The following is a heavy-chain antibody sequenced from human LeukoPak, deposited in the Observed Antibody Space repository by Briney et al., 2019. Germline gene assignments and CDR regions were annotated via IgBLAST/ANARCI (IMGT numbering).Heavy chain of an antibody. CDR2: IYYSGST. D-gene: IGHD3-22*01. J-gene: IGHJ6*02. V-gene: IGHV4-39*01. Sequence: PSETLSLTCSVSGGSISSAGNYWTWLRQHPGEGLEWIGYIYYSGSTYYNPSLKSRVTISVDTSKNQFSLKLSSVTAADTAVYYCARHAPGYSSGSYYYYGMDVWGQGTTVTVSS. CDR3: ARHAPGYSSGSYYYYGMDV. CDR1: GGSISSAGNY.